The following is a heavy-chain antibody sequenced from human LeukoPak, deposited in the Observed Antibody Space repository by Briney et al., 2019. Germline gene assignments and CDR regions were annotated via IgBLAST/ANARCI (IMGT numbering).Heavy chain of an antibody. CDR3: AKDPGYYYDSSGYYDSYYFDY. Sequence: PGGSLRLSCAASGFTLSSYGMSWVRQAPGKGLEWVSAISGSGGSTYYADSVKGRFTISRDNSKNTLYLQMNSLRAEDTAVYYCAKDPGYYYDSSGYYDSYYFDYWGQGTLVTVSS. V-gene: IGHV3-23*01. CDR2: ISGSGGST. CDR1: GFTLSSYG. J-gene: IGHJ4*02. D-gene: IGHD3-22*01.